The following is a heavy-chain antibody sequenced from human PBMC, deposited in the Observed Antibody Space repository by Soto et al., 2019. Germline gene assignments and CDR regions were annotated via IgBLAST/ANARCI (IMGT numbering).Heavy chain of an antibody. CDR1: GFTFSSYW. D-gene: IGHD3-10*01. V-gene: IGHV3-7*01. CDR2: IKQDGSEK. CDR3: ARDPGYYGSGSNAFDI. J-gene: IGHJ3*02. Sequence: GGSLRLSCAASGFTFSSYWMSWVRQAPGKGLEWVANIKQDGSEKYYVDSVKGRFTISRDNAKNSLYLQMNSLRAEDTAVYYCARDPGYYGSGSNAFDIWGQGTMVTVSS.